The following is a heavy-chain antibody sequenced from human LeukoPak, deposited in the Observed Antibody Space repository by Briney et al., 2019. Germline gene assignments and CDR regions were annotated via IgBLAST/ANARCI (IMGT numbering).Heavy chain of an antibody. Sequence: PSETLSLTCTVSGGSISSYYWSWIRQPPGKGLEWIGYIYYSGSTNYNPPLKSRVAISVDTSKNQFSLKLGSVTAADTAVYYCARRHWGPIDYWGQGTLVTVSS. J-gene: IGHJ4*02. D-gene: IGHD7-27*01. V-gene: IGHV4-59*08. CDR3: ARRHWGPIDY. CDR2: IYYSGST. CDR1: GGSISSYY.